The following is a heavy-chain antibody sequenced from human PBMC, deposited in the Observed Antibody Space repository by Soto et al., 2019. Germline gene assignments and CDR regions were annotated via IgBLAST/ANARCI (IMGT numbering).Heavy chain of an antibody. V-gene: IGHV4-59*01. D-gene: IGHD1-20*01. Sequence: PSEALALTGAVTGDSISNYYWSWIRQPPGKGLEWIGYFHDSGNTDYNPSLKSRVTISLDTSDNQFSLKLRSVTAADTAVYYCARGTRALITSFFAYWGQGIPVPVSS. CDR2: FHDSGNT. CDR3: ARGTRALITSFFAY. CDR1: GDSISNYY. J-gene: IGHJ4*02.